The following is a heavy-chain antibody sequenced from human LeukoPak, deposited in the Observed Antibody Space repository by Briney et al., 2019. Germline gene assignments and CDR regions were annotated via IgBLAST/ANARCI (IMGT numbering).Heavy chain of an antibody. CDR3: ARLPPYYDSSGFYGMDV. CDR2: IYYSGST. Sequence: SETLSLTCTVSGGSISSYYWSWVRQPPGKGLEWIGYIYYSGSTNYNPSLKSRVTISVDTSKNQFSLKLSSVTAADTAVYYCARLPPYYDSSGFYGMDVWGQGTTVTVS. CDR1: GGSISSYY. D-gene: IGHD3-22*01. V-gene: IGHV4-59*08. J-gene: IGHJ6*02.